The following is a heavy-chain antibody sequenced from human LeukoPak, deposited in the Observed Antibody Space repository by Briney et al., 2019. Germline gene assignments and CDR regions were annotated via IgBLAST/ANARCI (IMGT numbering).Heavy chain of an antibody. CDR1: GFTFSSYS. D-gene: IGHD5-12*01. CDR2: MSISSSYI. CDR3: ARDRGYSGYDAFLDY. V-gene: IGHV3-21*01. Sequence: GGSLRLSCAASGFTFSSYSMNWVLQAPGKGLEWVSSMSISSSYIYYADSVTGRFTISRDNAKTSLYLPMNSLRAEDTAVYYCARDRGYSGYDAFLDYWGQGTLVTVSS. J-gene: IGHJ4*02.